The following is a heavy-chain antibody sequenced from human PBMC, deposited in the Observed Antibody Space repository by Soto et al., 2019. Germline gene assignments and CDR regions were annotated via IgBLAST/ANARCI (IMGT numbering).Heavy chain of an antibody. CDR3: ARDLAAARPRFNWIDP. Sequence: SQTLSLTCAISGDSVSSNSAAWNWIRQSPSRGLEWLGRTYYRSKWYNDYAVSVKSRITINPDTSKNQFSLQLNSVTPEDTAVYYCARDLAAARPRFNWIDPPGQATLVSVSS. V-gene: IGHV6-1*01. J-gene: IGHJ5*02. CDR1: GDSVSSNSAA. D-gene: IGHD6-6*01. CDR2: TYYRSKWYN.